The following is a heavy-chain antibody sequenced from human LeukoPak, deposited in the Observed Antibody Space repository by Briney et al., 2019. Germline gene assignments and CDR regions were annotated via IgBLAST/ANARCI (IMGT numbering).Heavy chain of an antibody. J-gene: IGHJ4*02. CDR2: IDGSGGST. CDR1: GFIFSSYA. Sequence: PGGSLRLSCAASGFIFSSYAMTWVRQAPGKGLEWVSGIDGSGGSTNYADSVKGRFTISRDNSKNTLYLQMNSLTAEDTAVYYCAKVKDYFDNSGSSYYFDYWGQGTLVTVSS. V-gene: IGHV3-23*01. D-gene: IGHD3-22*01. CDR3: AKVKDYFDNSGSSYYFDY.